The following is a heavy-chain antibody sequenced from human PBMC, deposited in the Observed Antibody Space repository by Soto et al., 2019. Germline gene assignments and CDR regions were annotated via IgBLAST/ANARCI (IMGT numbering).Heavy chain of an antibody. CDR1: GFTFTSSA. CDR2: IVVVNGNT. CDR3: AADKHDRCGYYAYDI. Sequence: ASVKVSCKASGFTFTSSAVQWVRQARGQRLEWIGWIVVVNGNTHYAQKFQERGTINRDMSTNTAYMELRSLRSEATAVYYCAADKHDRCGYYAYDIWGQGTMVTVSS. V-gene: IGHV1-58*01. J-gene: IGHJ3*02. D-gene: IGHD3-22*01.